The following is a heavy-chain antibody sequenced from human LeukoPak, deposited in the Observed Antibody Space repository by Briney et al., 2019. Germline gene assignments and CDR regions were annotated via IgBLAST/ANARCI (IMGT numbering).Heavy chain of an antibody. CDR3: ARDLSGSYYY. CDR1: GFTFSSFS. D-gene: IGHD1-26*01. V-gene: IGHV4-59*01. J-gene: IGHJ4*02. CDR2: IYYSGST. Sequence: GSLRLSCAASGFTFSSFSMNWVRQAPGKGLEWIGYIYYSGSTNYNPSLKSRVTISVDTSKNQFSLKLSSVTAADTAVYYCARDLSGSYYYWGQGTLVTVSS.